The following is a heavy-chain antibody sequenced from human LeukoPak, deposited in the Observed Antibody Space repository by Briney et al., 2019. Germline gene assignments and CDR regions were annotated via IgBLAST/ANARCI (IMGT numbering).Heavy chain of an antibody. CDR3: AKGLFSGYDKYRDS. J-gene: IGHJ4*02. D-gene: IGHD5-12*01. V-gene: IGHV3-21*04. Sequence: GGSLRLSCVASRFAFETYTMNWVRQAPGKGLEWVSFISSTSSDINYADSVRDRFTISRDNAKNSLFLQMDSLRVEDMAVYYCAKGLFSGYDKYRDSWGQGTLVTVSS. CDR2: ISSTSSDI. CDR1: RFAFETYT.